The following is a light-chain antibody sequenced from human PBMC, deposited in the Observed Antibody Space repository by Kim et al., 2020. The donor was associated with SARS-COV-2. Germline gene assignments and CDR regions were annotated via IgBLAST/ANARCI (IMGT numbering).Light chain of an antibody. CDR3: NSRYSNENVF. Sequence: SSELTQDPAVSVALGQTVRITCQGDSLRSYYATWYQQKPGQAPILVIYGKNNRPSGIPDRFSGSSSGNTASLTITGTQAGDEADYYCNSRYSNENVFFGGGTQLTVL. J-gene: IGLJ2*01. CDR2: GKN. CDR1: SLRSYY. V-gene: IGLV3-19*01.